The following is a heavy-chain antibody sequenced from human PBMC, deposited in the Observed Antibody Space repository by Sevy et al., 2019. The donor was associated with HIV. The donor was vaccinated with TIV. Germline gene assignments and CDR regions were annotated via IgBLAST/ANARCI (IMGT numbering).Heavy chain of an antibody. CDR2: ISYDGTNE. CDR3: ARDGVSSGWYRGYYFDY. D-gene: IGHD6-19*01. J-gene: IGHJ4*02. Sequence: GGSLRLSCAASRFTFNTYAMRWVRQAPGKGLDWVAFISYDGTNEYYADSVKGRFTISRDNSKNTQYLQMNSLRAEDTAVDYCARDGVSSGWYRGYYFDYWGQGTLVTVSS. CDR1: RFTFNTYA. V-gene: IGHV3-30*04.